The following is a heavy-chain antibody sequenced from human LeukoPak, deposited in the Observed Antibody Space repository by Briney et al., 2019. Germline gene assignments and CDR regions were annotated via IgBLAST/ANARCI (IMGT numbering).Heavy chain of an antibody. V-gene: IGHV3-23*01. CDR2: ISGSGGST. D-gene: IGHD2-2*01. CDR1: GFTFTSYA. Sequence: GGSLRLSCAASGFTFTSYAMSWVRQAPGKGLEWVSAISGSGGSTYYADSVKGRFAISRDNSKNTLYLQMNSLRAEDTAVYYCAKHPVVPAASKNFDYWGQGTLVTVSS. J-gene: IGHJ4*02. CDR3: AKHPVVPAASKNFDY.